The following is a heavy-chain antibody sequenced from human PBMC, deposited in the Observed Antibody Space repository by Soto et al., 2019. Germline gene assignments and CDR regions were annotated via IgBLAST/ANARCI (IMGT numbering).Heavy chain of an antibody. D-gene: IGHD6-13*01. Sequence: GESLKISCKGSGYSFTSYWIGWVRQMPGKGLEWMGIIYPGDSDTRYSPSFQGQVTISADKSISTAYLQWSSLKASDTAMYYCARRFSSSWYEAGMDVWGQGTTVTVSS. CDR2: IYPGDSDT. CDR1: GYSFTSYW. CDR3: ARRFSSSWYEAGMDV. V-gene: IGHV5-51*01. J-gene: IGHJ6*02.